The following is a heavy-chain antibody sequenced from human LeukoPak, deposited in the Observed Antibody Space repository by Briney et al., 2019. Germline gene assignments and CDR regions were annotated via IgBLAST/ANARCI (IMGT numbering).Heavy chain of an antibody. J-gene: IGHJ4*02. CDR3: VGDQVDDTGYLR. CDR1: GFIFSTYT. Sequence: GGSLRLSCSASGFIFSTYTMYWVRQAPGKGLEYVSVINGDGRTTDYIDSVKGRFTISRDNSKNTLYLQMCSLRADDTAVYYCVGDQVDDTGYLRWGQGTRVTLSA. CDR2: INGDGRTT. D-gene: IGHD5-12*01. V-gene: IGHV3-64D*06.